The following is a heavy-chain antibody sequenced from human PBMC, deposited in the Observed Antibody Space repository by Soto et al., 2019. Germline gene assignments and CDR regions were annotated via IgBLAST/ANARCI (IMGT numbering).Heavy chain of an antibody. CDR1: GFTFSSYG. V-gene: IGHV3-33*01. CDR2: IWYDGSNK. CDR3: ARSIMITFGGVIGDAFDI. J-gene: IGHJ3*02. D-gene: IGHD3-16*02. Sequence: QVQLVESGGGVVQPGRSLRLSCAASGFTFSSYGMHWVRQAPGKGLEWVAVIWYDGSNKYYADSVKGRFTISRDNSKNTLYLQMNSLRAEDTAVYYCARSIMITFGGVIGDAFDIWGQGTMVTVSS.